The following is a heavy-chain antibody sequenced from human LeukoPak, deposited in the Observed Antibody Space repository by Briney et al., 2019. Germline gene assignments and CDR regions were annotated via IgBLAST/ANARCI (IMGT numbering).Heavy chain of an antibody. V-gene: IGHV4-59*01. D-gene: IGHD4-17*01. CDR1: GGSFSSYY. J-gene: IGHJ4*02. CDR3: ARVFRDDYGDYLDY. Sequence: PSETLSLTCAVYGGSFSSYYWSWIRQPPGKGLEWIGYIYYSGSTNYNPSLKSRVTISVDTSKNQFSLKLSSVTAADTAVYYCARVFRDDYGDYLDYWGQGTLVTVSS. CDR2: IYYSGST.